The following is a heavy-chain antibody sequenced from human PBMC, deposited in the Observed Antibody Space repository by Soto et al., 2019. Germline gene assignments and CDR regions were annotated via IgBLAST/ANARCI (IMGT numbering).Heavy chain of an antibody. V-gene: IGHV3-9*01. CDR1: GFTFDDYA. CDR3: AKAPSSQWGYFDY. Sequence: GGSLRLSCAASGFTFDDYAMHWVRQAPGKGLEWVSGISWNSGSIGYADSVKGRFTISRDNAKNSLYLQMNSLRAEDTALYYCAKAPSSQWGYFDYWGQGTLVTVSS. D-gene: IGHD3-16*01. J-gene: IGHJ4*02. CDR2: ISWNSGSI.